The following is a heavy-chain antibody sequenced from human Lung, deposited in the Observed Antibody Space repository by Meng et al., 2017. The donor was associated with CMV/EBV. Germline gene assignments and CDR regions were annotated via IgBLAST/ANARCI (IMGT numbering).Heavy chain of an antibody. CDR2: INAGGRSE. V-gene: IGHV3-23*03. CDR1: GFTFNNYA. Sequence: ISLSWAAAGFTFNNYAMTWVREGPGKGLEWVEVINAGGRSEYYADSVKGRFTIFRDSSKNTVYLEMNSLRAEDTALYYCAKDSTYSAWGQGTLVTVSS. D-gene: IGHD6-13*01. J-gene: IGHJ5*02. CDR3: AKDSTYSA.